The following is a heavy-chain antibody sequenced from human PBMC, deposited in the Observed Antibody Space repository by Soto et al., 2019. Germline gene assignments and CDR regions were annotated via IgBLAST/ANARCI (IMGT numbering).Heavy chain of an antibody. CDR1: GYTFTGYY. CDR2: INPNSGGT. Sequence: GASVKVSCKASGYTFTGYYMHWVRQAPGQGLEWMGWINPNSGGTNYAQKFQGRVTVTRDTSISTAYMELSRLRCDDTAVYYCARETRSSSWGIYYYDYGMDVWGQGTTVTV. V-gene: IGHV1-2*02. J-gene: IGHJ6*02. CDR3: ARETRSSSWGIYYYDYGMDV. D-gene: IGHD2-2*01.